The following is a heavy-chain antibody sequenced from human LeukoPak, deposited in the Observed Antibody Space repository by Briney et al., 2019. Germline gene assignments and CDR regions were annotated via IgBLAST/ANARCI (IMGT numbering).Heavy chain of an antibody. D-gene: IGHD2-2*01. CDR1: GFTFSSYS. Sequence: PGGSLRLSCAASGFTFSSYSMNWVRQAPGKGLEWVSSISSSSTYIYYADSVKGRFTISRDNAKNSLYLQMNSLSADDTAVYYCARDRADYCSSASCPQDYWGQGTLVTVSS. CDR2: ISSSSTYI. V-gene: IGHV3-21*01. CDR3: ARDRADYCSSASCPQDY. J-gene: IGHJ4*02.